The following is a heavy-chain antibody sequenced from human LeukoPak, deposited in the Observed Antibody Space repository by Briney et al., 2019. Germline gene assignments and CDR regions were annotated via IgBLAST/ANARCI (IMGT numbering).Heavy chain of an antibody. V-gene: IGHV1-18*01. CDR1: GYTFTSYG. CDR3: ARDRRYYDSSGPYFDY. J-gene: IGHJ4*02. CDR2: ISAYNGNT. D-gene: IGHD3-22*01. Sequence: ASVKVSCKASGYTFTSYGISWVRQAPGQGLEWMGWISAYNGNTNYAQKLQGRATMTTDTSTSTAYMELRSLRSDDTAVYYCARDRRYYDSSGPYFDYWGQGTLVTVSS.